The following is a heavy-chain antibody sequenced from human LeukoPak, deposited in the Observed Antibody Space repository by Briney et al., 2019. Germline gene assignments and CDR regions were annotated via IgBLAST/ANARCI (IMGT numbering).Heavy chain of an antibody. J-gene: IGHJ4*02. Sequence: PGGSLRPSCAASDCTFSTYTISWVHKAREDGLGRVSGISGGGGSTYYADSVKGRSTISRDNSKNTLYLQMNSLRAEDTGIYYCASSGSYRGGFDYWGQGSLVTVSS. CDR3: ASSGSYRGGFDY. V-gene: IGHV3-23*01. CDR2: ISGGGGST. CDR1: DCTFSTYT. D-gene: IGHD1-26*01.